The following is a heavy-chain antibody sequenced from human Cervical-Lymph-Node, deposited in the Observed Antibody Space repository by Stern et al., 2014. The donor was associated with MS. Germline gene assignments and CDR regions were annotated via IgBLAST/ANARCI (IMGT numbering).Heavy chain of an antibody. V-gene: IGHV4-4*02. Sequence: QVQLQESGPGLVKPSGTLSLTCAVSGGSISSSNWWSWVRPPPGKGLEWVGEIYHSGSTNYNPSLKSRVTISVNKPKTKFSRKLSSGTAADTAVYYCARGGCSGGSCARYYYYYGMDVWGQGTTVTVSS. J-gene: IGHJ6*02. CDR3: ARGGCSGGSCARYYYYYGMDV. D-gene: IGHD2-15*01. CDR2: IYHSGST. CDR1: GGSISSSNW.